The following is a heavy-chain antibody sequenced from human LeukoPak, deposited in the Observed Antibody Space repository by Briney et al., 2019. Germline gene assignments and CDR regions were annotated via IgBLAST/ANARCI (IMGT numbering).Heavy chain of an antibody. CDR2: IKGDGSDN. Sequence: GGSLRLSCAASGFTFSSYGIHWVRQAPGKGLEWVANIKGDGSDNHYVDSVRGRFTISRDNAKNSLYLQMNSLRAEDTAVYYCARDLGYYRADYWGQGTLVTVSS. J-gene: IGHJ4*02. CDR3: ARDLGYYRADY. V-gene: IGHV3-7*04. D-gene: IGHD1-26*01. CDR1: GFTFSSYG.